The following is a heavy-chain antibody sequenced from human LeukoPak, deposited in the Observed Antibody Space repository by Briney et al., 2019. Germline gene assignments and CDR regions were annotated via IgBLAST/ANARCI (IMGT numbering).Heavy chain of an antibody. Sequence: GGSLRLSCAASGFTFSTYGMSWVRQAPGKGLEWVSIVSGGGVNTYYVDSVKGRFTISRDNSRNMLYLQMNSLRVEDTAVYYCAKGHTDYGTGFDLWGQGTLVIVSS. CDR3: AKGHTDYGTGFDL. CDR2: VSGGGVNT. CDR1: GFTFSTYG. V-gene: IGHV3-23*01. J-gene: IGHJ4*02. D-gene: IGHD4/OR15-4a*01.